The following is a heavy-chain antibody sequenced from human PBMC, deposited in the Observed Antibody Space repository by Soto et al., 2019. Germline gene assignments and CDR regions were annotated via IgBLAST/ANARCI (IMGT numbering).Heavy chain of an antibody. D-gene: IGHD3-3*01. V-gene: IGHV6-1*01. CDR1: GDSGSSNSAA. CDR3: ARDVEDFWSGLYYYGMDV. Sequence: SQTLSLTCAISGDSGSSNSAAWNWIRQSPSRGLEWLGRTYYRSKWYNDYAVSVTRRIPSRPGTAKNQCLRKLNSETPEETAVYYCARDVEDFWSGLYYYGMDVWGQGTTVTVSS. J-gene: IGHJ6*02. CDR2: TYYRSKWYN.